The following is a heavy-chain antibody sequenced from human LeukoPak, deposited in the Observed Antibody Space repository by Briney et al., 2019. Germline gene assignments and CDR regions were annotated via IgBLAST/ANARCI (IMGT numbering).Heavy chain of an antibody. V-gene: IGHV3-21*01. J-gene: IGHJ4*02. CDR1: GFSVSNNY. CDR3: ARGTYCGGDCYNLPPDY. CDR2: ISSSSSYI. Sequence: GGSLRLSCAASGFSVSNNYMNWVRQAPGKGLEWVSSISSSSSYIYYADSVKGRFTISRDNAKNSLYLQMNSLRAEDTAVYYCARGTYCGGDCYNLPPDYWGQGTLVTVSS. D-gene: IGHD2-21*02.